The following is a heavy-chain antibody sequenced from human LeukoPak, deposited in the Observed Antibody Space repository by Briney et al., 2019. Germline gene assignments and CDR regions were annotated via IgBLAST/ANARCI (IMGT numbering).Heavy chain of an antibody. Sequence: SVKVSCKASGGTLSSYAISWVRQAPGQGLEWMGRIIPILGIANYAQKFQGRVTITADKSTSTAYMEPSSLRSEDTAVYYCARNSYSSSWYNGAFDYWGQGTLVTVSS. V-gene: IGHV1-69*04. D-gene: IGHD6-13*01. J-gene: IGHJ4*02. CDR3: ARNSYSSSWYNGAFDY. CDR2: IIPILGIA. CDR1: GGTLSSYA.